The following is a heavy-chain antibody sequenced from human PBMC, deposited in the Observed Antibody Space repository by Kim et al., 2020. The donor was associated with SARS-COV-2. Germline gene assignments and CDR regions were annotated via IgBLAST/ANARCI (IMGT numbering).Heavy chain of an antibody. J-gene: IGHJ3*02. CDR3: AKGKGVIKGAFDM. D-gene: IGHD3-10*01. Sequence: ADSGKGRFPISRDNSKTTLYLKMNSLRADDTAVYYCAKGKGVIKGAFDMWGQGTMVIVSS. V-gene: IGHV3-23*01.